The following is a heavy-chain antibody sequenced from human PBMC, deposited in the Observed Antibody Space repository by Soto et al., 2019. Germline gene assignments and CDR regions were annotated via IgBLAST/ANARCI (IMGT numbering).Heavy chain of an antibody. J-gene: IGHJ6*02. CDR3: ARNIRLWFGVV. CDR1: GFTVSSNY. Sequence: EVQLVETGGGLIQPGGSLRLSCAASGFTVSSNYMSWVRQAPGKGLEWVSVIYSGGSTYYADSVKGRFTISRDNSKNTLYLQMNSLRAEDTAVYYCARNIRLWFGVVWGQGTTVTVSS. D-gene: IGHD3-10*01. V-gene: IGHV3-53*02. CDR2: IYSGGST.